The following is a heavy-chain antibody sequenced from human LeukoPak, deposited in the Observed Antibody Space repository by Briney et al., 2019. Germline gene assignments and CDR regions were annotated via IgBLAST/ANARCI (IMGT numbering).Heavy chain of an antibody. CDR1: GYTFTSYY. CDR2: INPSGGST. J-gene: IGHJ5*02. Sequence: ASVKVSCKASGYTFTSYYMHWVRQAPGQGLEWMGIINPSGGSTSYAQKFQGRVTMTRDMSTSTVYMELSSLRSEDTAVYYCARSRYCSGGSCYGSENWFDPWGQGTLVTVSS. D-gene: IGHD2-15*01. V-gene: IGHV1-46*01. CDR3: ARSRYCSGGSCYGSENWFDP.